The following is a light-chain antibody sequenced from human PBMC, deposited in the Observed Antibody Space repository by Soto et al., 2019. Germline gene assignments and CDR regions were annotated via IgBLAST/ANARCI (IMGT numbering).Light chain of an antibody. CDR1: SSDIGDSNY. CDR3: SSYATTSALYV. CDR2: DVT. J-gene: IGLJ1*01. V-gene: IGLV2-14*03. Sequence: QSALTRPASVSGSPGQSITISCTGTSSDIGDSNYVSWYQQHPGKAPKLMIYDVTSRPSGVSNRFSGSKSGNTASLTISGLQAEDEADYYCSSYATTSALYVFGTGTKVTVL.